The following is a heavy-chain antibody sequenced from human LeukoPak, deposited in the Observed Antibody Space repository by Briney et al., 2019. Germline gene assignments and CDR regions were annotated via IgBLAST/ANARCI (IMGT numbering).Heavy chain of an antibody. D-gene: IGHD3-22*01. CDR1: GGSISSSSYY. J-gene: IGHJ4*02. Sequence: SETLSLTCSASGGSISSSSYYWGWIRQPPGKGLEWIGTIYYTGSTDYNPSLKSRVTISVDTSKNQFSLRLCPVTAADTAVYYCARRGGSGYYGFWGRGTLVTVSS. V-gene: IGHV4-39*01. CDR2: IYYTGST. CDR3: ARRGGSGYYGF.